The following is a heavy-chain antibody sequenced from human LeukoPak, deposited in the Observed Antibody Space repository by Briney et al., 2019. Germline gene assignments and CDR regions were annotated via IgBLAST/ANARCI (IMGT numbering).Heavy chain of an antibody. D-gene: IGHD5-12*01. V-gene: IGHV1-2*02. J-gene: IGHJ4*02. CDR2: INPNSGGT. CDR1: GYTFTGYY. CDR3: ARDLSGGYSGYDFPYFDY. Sequence: GASVKVSCKASGYTFTGYYMHWVRQAPGQGLECMGWINPNSGGTNYAQKFQGRVTMTRDTSISTAYMELSRLRSDDTAVYYCARDLSGGYSGYDFPYFDYWGQGTLVTVSS.